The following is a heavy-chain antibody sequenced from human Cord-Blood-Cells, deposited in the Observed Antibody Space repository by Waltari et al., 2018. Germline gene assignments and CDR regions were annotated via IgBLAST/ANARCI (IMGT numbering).Heavy chain of an antibody. V-gene: IGHV4-34*01. CDR1: GGSFSGYY. D-gene: IGHD3-10*01. CDR2: INHNGST. Sequence: QVQLQQWGAGLLKPSETLSLTCAVYGGSFSGYYWSWIRQPPGKGLEWIGEINHNGSTNTNPALKRRVTISVDTSNNQFSLKLSSVTAADTAVYYCARPYSTSGSGSYYYFDYWGQGTLVTVSS. J-gene: IGHJ4*02. CDR3: ARPYSTSGSGSYYYFDY.